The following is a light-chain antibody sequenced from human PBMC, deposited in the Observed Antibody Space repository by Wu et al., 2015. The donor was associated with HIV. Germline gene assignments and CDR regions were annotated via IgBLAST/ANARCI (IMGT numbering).Light chain of an antibody. V-gene: IGKV1-27*01. Sequence: DIQMIQSPSSLSASVGDRVTITCRASQGIRNYLAWYQQKPGKVPKLLIYVASTLQSGVPSRFSGSGSGTDFTLTISSLQPEDVATYYCQKYDSAPWTFGQGTKVEIK. J-gene: IGKJ1*01. CDR2: VAS. CDR1: QGIRNY. CDR3: QKYDSAPWT.